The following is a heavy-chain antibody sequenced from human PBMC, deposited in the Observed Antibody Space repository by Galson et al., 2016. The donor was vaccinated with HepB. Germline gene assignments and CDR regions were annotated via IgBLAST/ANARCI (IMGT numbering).Heavy chain of an antibody. CDR3: ARKTDTAAPGDY. J-gene: IGHJ4*02. D-gene: IGHD5-18*01. CDR2: IYSGGDT. V-gene: IGHV3-66*01. Sequence: SLRLSCAASGFSFSIYNMNWVRQAPGKGLECVSVIYSGGDTYYAASVKGRFTISRDNSKNALYLQMNNLRAEDTAVYYCARKTDTAAPGDYWGQGTLVTVSS. CDR1: GFSFSIYN.